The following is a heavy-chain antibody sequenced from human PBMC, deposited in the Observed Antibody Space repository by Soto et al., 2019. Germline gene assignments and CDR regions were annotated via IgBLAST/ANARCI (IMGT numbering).Heavy chain of an antibody. CDR1: GGSISSGGYS. D-gene: IGHD5-18*01. V-gene: IGHV4-30-2*01. CDR2: IYHSGST. Sequence: SETLFLTCAVSGGSISSGGYSWSWIRQPPGKGLEWIGYIYHSGSTYYNPSLKSRVTISVDRSKNQFSLKLSSVTAADTAVYYCARASGYSYGSRFDYWGQGTLVTVSS. J-gene: IGHJ4*02. CDR3: ARASGYSYGSRFDY.